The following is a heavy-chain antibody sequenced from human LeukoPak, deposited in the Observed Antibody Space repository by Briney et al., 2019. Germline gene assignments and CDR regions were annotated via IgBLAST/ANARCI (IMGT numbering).Heavy chain of an antibody. CDR2: MSYNGNK. Sequence: GGSLRLSCAASGFTFTSYGFHWVRQAPGKALEWVAFMSYNGNKKYGDSVKGRFTISRDNSKNTLYLQMNSLRAEDTAVYYCAKTMVRGTHYFDYWGQGTLVTVSS. CDR3: AKTMVRGTHYFDY. D-gene: IGHD3-10*01. J-gene: IGHJ4*02. CDR1: GFTFTSYG. V-gene: IGHV3-30*18.